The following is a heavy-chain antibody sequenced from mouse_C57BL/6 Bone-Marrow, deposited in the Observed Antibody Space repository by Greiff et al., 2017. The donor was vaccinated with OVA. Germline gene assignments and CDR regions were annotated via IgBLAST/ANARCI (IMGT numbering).Heavy chain of an antibody. D-gene: IGHD2-4*01. J-gene: IGHJ3*01. CDR1: GYAFSSYW. CDR3: AREEYYEYDGAGWFAD. Sequence: VQLQQSGAELVKPGASVKLSCTASGYAFSSYWMNWVKQRPGKGLEWVGQIYPGGGDANYNGKVKGKATMTADKTSSTAYMQLSSLNSGDSAVYYRAREEYYEYDGAGWFADWGQGTLVTVSA. CDR2: IYPGGGDA. V-gene: IGHV1-80*01.